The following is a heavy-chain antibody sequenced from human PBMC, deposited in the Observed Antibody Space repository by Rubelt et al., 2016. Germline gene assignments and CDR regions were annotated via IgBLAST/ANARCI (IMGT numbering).Heavy chain of an antibody. CDR1: GGSISSSSYY. D-gene: IGHD6-19*01. V-gene: IGHV4-39*07. J-gene: IGHJ6*02. CDR2: IYYSGST. Sequence: QVQLQESGPGLVKPSETLSLTCTVSGGSISSSSYYWGWIRQPPGKGLEWIGSIYYSGSTYYNPSLKGRVSISVDTSKNQFSLKLSSVTAADTAVYYCARDLKAVAGKAGYGMDVWGQGTTVTVSS. CDR3: ARDLKAVAGKAGYGMDV.